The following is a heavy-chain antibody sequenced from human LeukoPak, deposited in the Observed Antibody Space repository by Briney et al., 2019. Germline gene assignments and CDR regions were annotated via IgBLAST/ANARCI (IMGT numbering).Heavy chain of an antibody. CDR1: GFTFDDYT. J-gene: IGHJ4*02. CDR2: ISWDGGST. D-gene: IGHD6-19*01. Sequence: AGGSLRLSCAASGFTFDDYTMHWVRQAPGKGLEWVSLISWDGGSTYYADSVKGRFTISRDNSKNSLCLQMNSLRTEDTALYYCAKDISGRSAWNDYWGQGTLVTVSS. V-gene: IGHV3-43*01. CDR3: AKDISGRSAWNDY.